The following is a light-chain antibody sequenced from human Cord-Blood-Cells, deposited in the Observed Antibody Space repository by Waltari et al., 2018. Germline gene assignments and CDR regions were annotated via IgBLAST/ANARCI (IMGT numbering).Light chain of an antibody. Sequence: QSALTQPASVSGSPGKSITISCTGTSSDAGGYNYLSCYQQHPGKAPKLMIYDVSNRPSGVSNRFSGSKSGNTASLTISGLQAEDEADYYCSSYTSSSTLVFGGGTKLTVL. CDR2: DVS. CDR3: SSYTSSSTLV. J-gene: IGLJ2*01. V-gene: IGLV2-14*01. CDR1: SSDAGGYNY.